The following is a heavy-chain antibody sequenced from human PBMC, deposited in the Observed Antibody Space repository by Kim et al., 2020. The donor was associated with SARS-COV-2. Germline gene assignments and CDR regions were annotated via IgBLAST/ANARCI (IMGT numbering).Heavy chain of an antibody. Sequence: GSTNYADSVKGRFTNSRANSKNALYLQMTSLRAEDTAVYYCAKDTSRFAPWGQGTLVAVSS. CDR3: AKDTSRFAP. D-gene: IGHD3-3*01. V-gene: IGHV3-23*01. CDR2: GST. J-gene: IGHJ5*02.